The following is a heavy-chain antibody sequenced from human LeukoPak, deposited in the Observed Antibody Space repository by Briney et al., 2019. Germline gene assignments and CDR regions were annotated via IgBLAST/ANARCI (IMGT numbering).Heavy chain of an antibody. J-gene: IGHJ4*02. Sequence: GGSLRLSCAASGFTFSNYGMHWVRQAPGKGLEWVGFIRYDGRNKYYADFVKGRFTISRDNSKNTLYLQMNSLRAEDTAVYYCARSRDFEMATTTDWGQGTLVTVSS. CDR2: IRYDGRNK. D-gene: IGHD5-24*01. CDR3: ARSRDFEMATTTD. V-gene: IGHV3-30*02. CDR1: GFTFSNYG.